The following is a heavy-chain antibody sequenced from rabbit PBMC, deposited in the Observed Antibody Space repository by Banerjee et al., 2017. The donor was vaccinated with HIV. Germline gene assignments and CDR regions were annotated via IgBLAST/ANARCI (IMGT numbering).Heavy chain of an antibody. V-gene: IGHV1S45*01. D-gene: IGHD6-1*01. CDR1: GFTISNYNM. Sequence: QEQLVESGGGLVQPEGSLALTCTASGFTISNYNMQWVRQSPGKGLESIGFINTLGSAYYASWAKGRFTISKTSSTTVTLQMTSLTAADTATYFCARDDHYTYGYAGYLYDLWGPGTLVTVS. J-gene: IGHJ4*01. CDR2: INTLGSA. CDR3: ARDDHYTYGYAGYLYDL.